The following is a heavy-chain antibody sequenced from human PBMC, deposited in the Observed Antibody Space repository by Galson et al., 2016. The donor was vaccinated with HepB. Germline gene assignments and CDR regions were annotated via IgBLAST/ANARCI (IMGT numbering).Heavy chain of an antibody. CDR1: GFTFNSYS. Sequence: SLRLSCAVSGFTFNSYSMNWVRQAPGKGLEWVSSISIGSSYRYYADSVKGRFTISRDNAKNSLYLQMNSLRAEDTAVYYCAREASSWSHFDYWGQGTLVTVSS. CDR2: ISIGSSYR. D-gene: IGHD6-13*01. CDR3: AREASSWSHFDY. J-gene: IGHJ4*02. V-gene: IGHV3-21*01.